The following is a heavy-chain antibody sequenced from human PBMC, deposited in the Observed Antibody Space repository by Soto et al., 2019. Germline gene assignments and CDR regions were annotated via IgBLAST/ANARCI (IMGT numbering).Heavy chain of an antibody. V-gene: IGHV4-30-4*01. J-gene: IGHJ6*02. CDR2: IYYSGST. Sequence: QVQLQESGPGLVKPSQTLSLTCTVSGGSISSGDYYWSWIRQPPGKGLEWIGYIYYSGSTYYNPSRKSRVTIAVDTSKIQFSLKLSSVTAADTAVYYCAREVIRSYYYGMDVWGQGTTVTVSS. D-gene: IGHD3-3*01. CDR1: GGSISSGDYY. CDR3: AREVIRSYYYGMDV.